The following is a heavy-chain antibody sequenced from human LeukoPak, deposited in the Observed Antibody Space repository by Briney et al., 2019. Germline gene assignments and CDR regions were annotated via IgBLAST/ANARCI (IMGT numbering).Heavy chain of an antibody. J-gene: IGHJ6*03. CDR2: IYTSGST. CDR1: GGSISSYY. V-gene: IGHV4-4*07. D-gene: IGHD6-6*01. Sequence: SETLSLTCTVSGGSISSYYWSWIRQPAGKGLEWIGRIYTSGSTNYNPSLKSRVTISVDTSKNQFSLKLSSVTAADTAVYYCARCRRSIAARRNYYYYYMDVWGKGTTVTVSS. CDR3: ARCRRSIAARRNYYYYYMDV.